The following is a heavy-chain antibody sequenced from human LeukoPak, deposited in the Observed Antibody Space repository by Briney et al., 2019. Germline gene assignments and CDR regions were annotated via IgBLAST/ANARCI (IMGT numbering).Heavy chain of an antibody. Sequence: GGSLRLSCAASGFTVSSNYMSWVRQAPGKGLEWVSVIYSGGSTYYADSVKGRFTISRDNSKNTLYLQMNSLRAEDTAVYYCARDRWCSSSSFYYYYGMDVWGQGTTVTVSS. CDR3: ARDRWCSSSSFYYYYGMDV. CDR2: IYSGGST. CDR1: GFTVSSNY. D-gene: IGHD6-6*01. J-gene: IGHJ6*02. V-gene: IGHV3-66*01.